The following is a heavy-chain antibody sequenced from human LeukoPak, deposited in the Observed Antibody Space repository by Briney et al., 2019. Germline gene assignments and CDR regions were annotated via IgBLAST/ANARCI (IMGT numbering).Heavy chain of an antibody. D-gene: IGHD5-18*01. J-gene: IGHJ2*01. CDR3: ARGGYSYGYDWYFDL. CDR2: IYYSGST. Sequence: SETLSLTCTVSGGSINNYYWNWIQQPPGKGLEWIGYIYYSGSTNYNPSLKSRVAISVDTSKNQFSLKLSSVTAADTAVYYCARGGYSYGYDWYFDLWGRGTLVTVSS. CDR1: GGSINNYY. V-gene: IGHV4-59*01.